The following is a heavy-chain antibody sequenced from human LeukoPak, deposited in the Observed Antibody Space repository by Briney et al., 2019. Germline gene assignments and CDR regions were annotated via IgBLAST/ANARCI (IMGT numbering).Heavy chain of an antibody. Sequence: GGSLRLSCAASGFTVSDKYMSWVRQAPGKGLEWVSVLYSGGSTYYADSVKGRFTISRDNSKNTLYLQMDSLRAEDTAMYYCARALDRSGYILAYWGQGTLVTVSS. CDR3: ARALDRSGYILAY. D-gene: IGHD3-3*01. CDR1: GFTVSDKY. V-gene: IGHV3-53*01. J-gene: IGHJ4*02. CDR2: LYSGGST.